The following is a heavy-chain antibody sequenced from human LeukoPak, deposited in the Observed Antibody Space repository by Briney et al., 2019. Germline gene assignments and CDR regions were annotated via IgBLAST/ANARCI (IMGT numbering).Heavy chain of an antibody. J-gene: IGHJ4*02. CDR2: ISGGVGST. Sequence: PGGSLRLSCAASGFTFSSYAMSWVRQAPGEGLEWVSAISGGVGSTYYADSAKGRFTISRDNSKNTLYLQMNSLRADDTAVYYCAKSTKETSCYDICSGYANTREDYWGQGTLVTVSS. CDR1: GFTFSSYA. V-gene: IGHV3-23*01. D-gene: IGHD2-2*01. CDR3: AKSTKETSCYDICSGYANTREDY.